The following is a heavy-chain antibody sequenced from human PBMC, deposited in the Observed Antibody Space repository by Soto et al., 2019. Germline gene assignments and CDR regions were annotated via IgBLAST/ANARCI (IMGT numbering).Heavy chain of an antibody. CDR1: GGSFSGYY. CDR2: INHSGST. Sequence: QVQLQQWGAGLLKPSETLSLTCAVYGGSFSGYYWSWIRQPPGKGLEWIGEINHSGSTNYNPSLTGRVTTSVDTSKDQFSLQLSSVTAADTAVYYCESRGWGYCSSTSCYTAIGNYYGMDVWGQGTTVTVSS. J-gene: IGHJ6*02. D-gene: IGHD2-2*02. CDR3: ESRGWGYCSSTSCYTAIGNYYGMDV. V-gene: IGHV4-34*01.